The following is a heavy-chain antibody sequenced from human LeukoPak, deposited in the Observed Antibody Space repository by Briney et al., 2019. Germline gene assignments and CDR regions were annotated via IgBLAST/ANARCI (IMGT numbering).Heavy chain of an antibody. D-gene: IGHD3-10*01. Sequence: ASVKVSCKASGYTFTGYYVHWVRQAPGQGLEWMGIINPRGGSASAAQKFQGRLTLTRDTSTSTVYMDLSSLRSQDTAVYYCARDYHGSGSLTTFDYWGQGTLVTVSS. V-gene: IGHV1-46*01. CDR2: INPRGGSA. CDR3: ARDYHGSGSLTTFDY. CDR1: GYTFTGYY. J-gene: IGHJ4*02.